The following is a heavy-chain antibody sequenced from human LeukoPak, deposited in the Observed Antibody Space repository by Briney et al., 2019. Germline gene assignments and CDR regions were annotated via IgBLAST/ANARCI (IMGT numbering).Heavy chain of an antibody. CDR3: ARDPYNGYYGDDYYYYMDV. J-gene: IGHJ6*03. V-gene: IGHV3-7*01. CDR1: GFTFSGYW. D-gene: IGHD4-17*01. CDR2: IKQDGSEK. Sequence: VGCLSLSCAASGFTFSGYWMSWVRQAPGKGVGWVANIKQDGSEKYYVDSVKGGFTISRDNAKNSLYLQMNSLRAEDTAVYYCARDPYNGYYGDDYYYYMDVWGKGTTVTISS.